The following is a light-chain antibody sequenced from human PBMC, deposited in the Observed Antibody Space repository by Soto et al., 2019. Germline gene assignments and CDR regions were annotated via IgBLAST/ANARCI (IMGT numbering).Light chain of an antibody. CDR1: TSSIGKNY. Sequence: QSVLTQPPSASGTPGQRVSISCSGSTSSIGKNYVYWYQQLPGTAPKLLIYQNDQRPSGVPDRFSGSKSGTSASLAITGRRSEDEADYYCAVWDGSLSSSWVFGGGTKVTVL. J-gene: IGLJ3*02. CDR2: QND. V-gene: IGLV1-47*01. CDR3: AVWDGSLSSSWV.